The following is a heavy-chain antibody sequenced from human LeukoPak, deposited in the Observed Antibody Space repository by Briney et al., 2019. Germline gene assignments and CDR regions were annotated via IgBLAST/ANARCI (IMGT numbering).Heavy chain of an antibody. Sequence: GESLKISCQGSGYRFTNYWIGWVRQMPGKGLEWMGMINPGDSDTRYSPSFQGQVTFSADKSINTAYLQWSSLKASDTAMYYCARLANTAFDCWGQGSLVTVSS. CDR2: INPGDSDT. J-gene: IGHJ4*02. D-gene: IGHD4/OR15-4a*01. V-gene: IGHV5-51*01. CDR3: ARLANTAFDC. CDR1: GYRFTNYW.